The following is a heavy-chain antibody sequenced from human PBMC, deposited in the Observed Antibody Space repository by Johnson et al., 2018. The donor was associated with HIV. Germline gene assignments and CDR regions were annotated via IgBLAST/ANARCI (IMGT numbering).Heavy chain of an antibody. V-gene: IGHV3-30-3*01. J-gene: IGHJ3*02. Sequence: QVQLVESGGGLVQPGGSLRLSCAASGFTFSSYDMHWVRQAPGKGLEWMAVISYDGSNKYYADSVKGRFTISRDNSKNTLYLQINSLRAEDTAVYYCARDILECYGDYVRGAFDIWGQGTMVTVSS. D-gene: IGHD4-17*01. CDR2: ISYDGSNK. CDR1: GFTFSSYD. CDR3: ARDILECYGDYVRGAFDI.